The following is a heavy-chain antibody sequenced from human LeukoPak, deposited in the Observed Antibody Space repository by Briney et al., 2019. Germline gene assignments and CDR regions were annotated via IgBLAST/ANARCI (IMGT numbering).Heavy chain of an antibody. CDR2: IFYTGST. D-gene: IGHD3-22*01. Sequence: SETLSLTCSVSGGSISNYYWSWIRQPPGKGLEWIGYIFYTGSTKYNSSLKSRVTISVDTAKNQFSLKLSSVTAADTAVYYCARVWYYYDSTGILTLYFDYWGQGTLVTVSS. J-gene: IGHJ4*02. CDR1: GGSISNYY. CDR3: ARVWYYYDSTGILTLYFDY. V-gene: IGHV4-59*01.